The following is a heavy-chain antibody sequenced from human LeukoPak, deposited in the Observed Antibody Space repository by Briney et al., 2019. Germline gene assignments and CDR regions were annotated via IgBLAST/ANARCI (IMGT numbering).Heavy chain of an antibody. J-gene: IGHJ4*02. CDR1: GGSFSGYY. Sequence: SETLSLTCAVYGGSFSGYYWSWIGQPPGKGLEWIGEINHSGSTNYNPSLKSRVTISVDTSKNQFSLKLSSVTAADTAVYYCARVRWLQPFDYWGQGTLVTVSS. CDR3: ARVRWLQPFDY. D-gene: IGHD5-24*01. V-gene: IGHV4-34*01. CDR2: INHSGST.